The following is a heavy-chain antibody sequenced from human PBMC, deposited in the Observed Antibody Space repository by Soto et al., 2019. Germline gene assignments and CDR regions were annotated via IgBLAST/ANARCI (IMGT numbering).Heavy chain of an antibody. CDR3: ARNYGSGSYYNEPGYMDV. V-gene: IGHV3-20*01. D-gene: IGHD3-10*01. J-gene: IGHJ6*03. CDR1: GFTFDDYG. CDR2: INWNGGST. Sequence: VHLMESGGGVVRPGGCLRRCCAASGFTFDDYGMSWVRQAPGKGLEWVSNINWNGGSTGYADSVKGRFTISRDNAKNSLYLQMNSLRAEDTALYHCARNYGSGSYYNEPGYMDVWGKGTTVTVSS.